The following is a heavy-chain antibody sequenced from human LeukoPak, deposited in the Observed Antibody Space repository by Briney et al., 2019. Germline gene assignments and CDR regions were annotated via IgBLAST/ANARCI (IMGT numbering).Heavy chain of an antibody. CDR2: ISNSGGYT. Sequence: GGSLRLSCAASGFSFCDYYMSWIRQAPGKGLEWVSGISNSGGYTYYADSVKGRFTISRDNSKNTLYLQMNSLRAEDTAVYYCAKDGKRESMIVVVRRPHYFDHWGQGTLVTVSS. D-gene: IGHD3-22*01. V-gene: IGHV3-11*05. CDR1: GFSFCDYY. CDR3: AKDGKRESMIVVVRRPHYFDH. J-gene: IGHJ4*02.